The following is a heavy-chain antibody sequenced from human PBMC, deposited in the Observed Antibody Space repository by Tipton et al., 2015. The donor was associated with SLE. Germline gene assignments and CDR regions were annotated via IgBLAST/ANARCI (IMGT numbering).Heavy chain of an antibody. V-gene: IGHV4-31*03. D-gene: IGHD1-26*01. CDR2: IYYSGST. CDR3: ARDRMNSGSSQYFHP. CDR1: GGSISSGGYY. Sequence: TLSLTCTVSGGSISSGGYYWSWIRQHPGKGLEWIGYIYYSGSTYYNPSLKSRVTISVDTSKNQFSLKLSSVTAADTAVYYCARDRMNSGSSQYFHPWGQGTLVTVSS. J-gene: IGHJ1*01.